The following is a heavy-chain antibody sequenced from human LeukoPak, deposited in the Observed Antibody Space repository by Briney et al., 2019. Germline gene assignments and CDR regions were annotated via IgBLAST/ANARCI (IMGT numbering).Heavy chain of an antibody. J-gene: IGHJ5*02. Sequence: GGSLRLSCAASGFTFSNYGMHWVRQAPGKGLEWVAVIWYDGSNNYYADSVKGRFTISRDNAKDTLYLQINSLRAEDTAVYYCARGITGMYYYDPWGQGTLVTVSS. CDR2: IWYDGSNN. V-gene: IGHV3-33*01. CDR3: ARGITGMYYYDP. CDR1: GFTFSNYG. D-gene: IGHD3-10*01.